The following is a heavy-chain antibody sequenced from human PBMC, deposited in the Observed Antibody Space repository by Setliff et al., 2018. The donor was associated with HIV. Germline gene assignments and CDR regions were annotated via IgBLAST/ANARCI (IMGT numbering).Heavy chain of an antibody. V-gene: IGHV4-61*09. CDR1: GGSLSSGSHY. CDR2: FYTSGTT. CDR3: ARDHVFGSRTGFDP. Sequence: SETLSLTCSVSGGSLSSGSHYFTWLRQAAGKGLEWIGHFYTSGTTNYNPSLESRVTISVDTSKTQFSLKLSAVTAADTAVYYCARDHVFGSRTGFDPWGPGILVTVSS. D-gene: IGHD3-10*01. J-gene: IGHJ5*02.